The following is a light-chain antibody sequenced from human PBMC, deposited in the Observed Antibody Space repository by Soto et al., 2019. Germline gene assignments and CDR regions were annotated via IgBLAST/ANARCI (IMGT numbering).Light chain of an antibody. CDR1: QDSTRW. J-gene: IGKJ4*02. CDR3: QQTNTFPLT. Sequence: DIQMTQSPTSGSASVGDRVTITCRASQDSTRWLAWYQQKPGTAPKVLIYGASSLQSGVPSRFSGSGSETDFTLTISSLQPEDSATYYCQQTNTFPLTFGGGTKVDIK. CDR2: GAS. V-gene: IGKV1-12*01.